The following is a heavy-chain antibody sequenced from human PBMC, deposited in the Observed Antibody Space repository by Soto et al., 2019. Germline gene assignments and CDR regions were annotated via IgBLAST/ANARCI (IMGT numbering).Heavy chain of an antibody. Sequence: PGGSLRLSCAASGFTFNTYGIHWVRQAPGKGLEWVAVISYDGSNKYYADSVKGRFTISRDNSKNTLYLQMSSLRAEDTAVYYCAKDRTPGATGYYYYGMDVWGQGTTVTVSS. CDR1: GFTFNTYG. D-gene: IGHD1-26*01. V-gene: IGHV3-30*18. J-gene: IGHJ6*02. CDR3: AKDRTPGATGYYYYGMDV. CDR2: ISYDGSNK.